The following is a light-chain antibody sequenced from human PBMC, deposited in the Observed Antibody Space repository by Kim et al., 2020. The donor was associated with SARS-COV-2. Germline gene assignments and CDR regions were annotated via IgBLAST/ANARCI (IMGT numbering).Light chain of an antibody. CDR2: GAS. J-gene: IGKJ1*01. V-gene: IGKV3-20*01. Sequence: QGERATLSCRASQSVSSSYLAWYQQKPGQAPRLLIYGASSRATGIPDRFSGSGSGTDFTLTISRLEPEDFAVYYCQQYGSSPQTFGQGTKVEIK. CDR3: QQYGSSPQT. CDR1: QSVSSSY.